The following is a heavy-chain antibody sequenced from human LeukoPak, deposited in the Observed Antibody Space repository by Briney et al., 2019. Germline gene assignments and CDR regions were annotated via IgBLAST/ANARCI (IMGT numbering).Heavy chain of an antibody. CDR1: GFTFSSYS. Sequence: SGGSLRLSCAASGFTFSSYSMNWVRQAPGKGLEWVSSISSSSSYIYYADSVKGRFTISRDNAKNSLYLQMNSLRAEDTAVYYCATYSSLNRREFQYWGQGTLLTVSS. CDR2: ISSSSSYI. D-gene: IGHD3-22*01. CDR3: ATYSSLNRREFQY. J-gene: IGHJ1*01. V-gene: IGHV3-21*01.